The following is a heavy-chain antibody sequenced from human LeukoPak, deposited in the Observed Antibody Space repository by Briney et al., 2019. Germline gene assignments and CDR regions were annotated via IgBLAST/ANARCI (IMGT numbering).Heavy chain of an antibody. Sequence: PGGSLRLSCAASGFTFDDYAMHWVRQAPGKGLEWVSGISWNSGSIGYADSVKGRFTISRDSSKNTLYLQMNSLRPEDTAVYYCVKGRSGSSYSPSDSWGQGTLVTVSS. CDR3: VKGRSGSSYSPSDS. CDR1: GFTFDDYA. V-gene: IGHV3-9*01. J-gene: IGHJ4*02. D-gene: IGHD2-15*01. CDR2: ISWNSGSI.